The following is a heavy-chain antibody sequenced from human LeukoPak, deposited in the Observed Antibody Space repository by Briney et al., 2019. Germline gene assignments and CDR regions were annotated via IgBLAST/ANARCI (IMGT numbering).Heavy chain of an antibody. Sequence: ASVKVSCKASGYTFTSYGISWVRQAPGQGLEWKGWISAYNGNTNYAQKLQGRVTMTTDTSTSTAYMELRSLRSDDTAVYYCARGSSSWYYYYYYMDVWGKGTTVTVSS. CDR2: ISAYNGNT. J-gene: IGHJ6*03. D-gene: IGHD6-13*01. CDR1: GYTFTSYG. CDR3: ARGSSSWYYYYYYMDV. V-gene: IGHV1-18*01.